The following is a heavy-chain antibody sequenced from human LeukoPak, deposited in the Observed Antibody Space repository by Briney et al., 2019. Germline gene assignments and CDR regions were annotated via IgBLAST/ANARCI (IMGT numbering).Heavy chain of an antibody. CDR2: ISSSSSYI. J-gene: IGHJ4*02. Sequence: PGGSLRLSCAASGFTFSSYGIHWVRQAPGKGLEWVLSISSSSSYIYYADSVQGRFTISRDNPKNSLFLQMNSLRAEDTAVYYCARERGAGLSSSWVDYWGQGTLVTVSS. CDR1: GFTFSSYG. V-gene: IGHV3-21*01. D-gene: IGHD6-13*01. CDR3: ARERGAGLSSSWVDY.